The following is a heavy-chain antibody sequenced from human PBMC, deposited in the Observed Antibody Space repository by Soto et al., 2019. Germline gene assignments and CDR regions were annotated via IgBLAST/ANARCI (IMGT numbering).Heavy chain of an antibody. D-gene: IGHD3-16*02. CDR2: IKHDTSEA. J-gene: IGHJ4*02. Sequence: GGSLRLSCAPSGFKFSAYWMSWVRQAAGNGLEWVGNIKHDTSEAHYADSVKGRFTITRDNIKNFLFLQMNGLRSDDTASYYCARDGLLFSGPYRPSRFDYWGLGTLVTVSS. V-gene: IGHV3-7*03. CDR3: ARDGLLFSGPYRPSRFDY. CDR1: GFKFSAYW.